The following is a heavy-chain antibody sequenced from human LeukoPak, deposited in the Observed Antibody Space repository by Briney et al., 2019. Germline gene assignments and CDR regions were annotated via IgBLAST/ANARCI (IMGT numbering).Heavy chain of an antibody. CDR2: IWYDGSNK. CDR3: AREWVTVFGGFDY. Sequence: GGSLRLSCAASGFTFSSYGMHWVRQAPGKGLEWVAVIWYDGSNKYYADSVKGRFTISRDNSKNTLYLQMDSLRVEDTAVYYCAREWVTVFGGFDYWGQGTLVTVSS. CDR1: GFTFSSYG. V-gene: IGHV3-33*01. D-gene: IGHD3-3*01. J-gene: IGHJ4*02.